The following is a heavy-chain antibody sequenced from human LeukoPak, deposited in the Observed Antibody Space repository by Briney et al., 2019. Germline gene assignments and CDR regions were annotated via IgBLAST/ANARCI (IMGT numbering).Heavy chain of an antibody. CDR3: ATETYYYDRWLDY. Sequence: ASVKVSCKASGYAFSGYYMHWVRQAPGEGLEWMGWINPNSGGTNYAQKFQGRVTMTRDTSISTAYMELSRLRSDDTAVYYCATETYYYDRWLDYWGQGTLVTVSS. J-gene: IGHJ4*02. D-gene: IGHD3-22*01. V-gene: IGHV1-2*02. CDR2: INPNSGGT. CDR1: GYAFSGYY.